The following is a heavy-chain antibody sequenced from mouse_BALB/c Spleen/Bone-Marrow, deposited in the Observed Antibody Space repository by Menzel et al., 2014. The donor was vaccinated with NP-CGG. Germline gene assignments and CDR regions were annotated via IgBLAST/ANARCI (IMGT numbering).Heavy chain of an antibody. D-gene: IGHD2-3*01. CDR1: GFNIKDTY. CDR2: IDPAHGNT. CDR3: ARGLLQYYYAMDY. Sequence: EVQLQQSGAELVKPGASVKLSCTASGFNIKDTYMHWVKQRPEQGLEWIGRIDPAHGNTKYDPKFQGKATITADTSSNTAYLQLSSLTSEDTAVYYCARGLLQYYYAMDYWGQGTSVTVSS. J-gene: IGHJ4*01. V-gene: IGHV14-3*02.